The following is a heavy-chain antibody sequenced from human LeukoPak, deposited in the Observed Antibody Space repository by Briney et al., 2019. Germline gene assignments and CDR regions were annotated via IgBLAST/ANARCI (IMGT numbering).Heavy chain of an antibody. J-gene: IGHJ4*02. Sequence: PGGSLRLSCAASGFTFNSYAMHWVRQAPGKGLEWVAVISYDGSNKYYSYSVKGRFTISRDNSKNTLYLQMNSLRAEDTAVYYCARDRVFSGSYVVDYWGQGTLVTVSS. CDR3: ARDRVFSGSYVVDY. V-gene: IGHV3-30*04. CDR2: ISYDGSNK. CDR1: GFTFNSYA. D-gene: IGHD1-26*01.